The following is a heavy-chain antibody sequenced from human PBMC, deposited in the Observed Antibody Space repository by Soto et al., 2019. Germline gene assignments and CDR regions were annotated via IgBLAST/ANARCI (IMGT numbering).Heavy chain of an antibody. CDR3: ARTVVAATVGYFQH. CDR1: GYTFTSYG. J-gene: IGHJ1*01. V-gene: IGHV1-18*01. Sequence: ASVKVSCKASGYTFTSYGISWVRQAPGQGLEWMGWISAYNGNTNYAQKLQGRVTMTTDTSTSTAYMELRSLRSDDTAMYYCARTVVAATVGYFQHWGQGTLVTVSS. CDR2: ISAYNGNT. D-gene: IGHD2-15*01.